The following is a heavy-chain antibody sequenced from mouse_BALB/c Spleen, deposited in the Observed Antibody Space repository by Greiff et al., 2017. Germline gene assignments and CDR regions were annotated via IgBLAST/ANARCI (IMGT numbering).Heavy chain of an antibody. J-gene: IGHJ1*01. V-gene: IGHV5-17*02. Sequence: EVQVVESGGGLVQPGGSRKLSCAASGFTFSSFGMHWVRQAPEKGLEWVAYISSGSSTIYYADTVKGRFTISRDNPKNTLFLQMTSLRSEDTAMYYCAREAITTVVATDFDVWGAGTTVTVSS. CDR1: GFTFSSFG. CDR3: AREAITTVVATDFDV. CDR2: ISSGSSTI. D-gene: IGHD1-1*01.